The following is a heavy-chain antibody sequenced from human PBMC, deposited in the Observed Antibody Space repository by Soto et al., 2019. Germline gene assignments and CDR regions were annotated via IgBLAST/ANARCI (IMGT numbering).Heavy chain of an antibody. CDR3: GRNECGPVV. CDR2: IRTRKNRYVT. J-gene: IGHJ6*01. Sequence: EVQLVQSGGGRVQPGGSLKLSCEASGFTFSVSAIHWVRLASGKGLEWVGRIRTRKNRYVTTYAASVKGRFSLSRDDSKSSVYLQMNSMKTEAPAVYYCGRNECGPVVWGPWTTVIVSA. D-gene: IGHD3-3*01. CDR1: GFTFSVSA. V-gene: IGHV3-73*02.